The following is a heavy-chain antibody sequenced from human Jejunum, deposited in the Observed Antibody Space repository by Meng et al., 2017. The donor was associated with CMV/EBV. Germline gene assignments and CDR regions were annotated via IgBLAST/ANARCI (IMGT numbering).Heavy chain of an antibody. Sequence: QVQLEESGPGLVKPSQTLSLTCTVSGDSISSGGYYWSWIRHLPGKGLGWIGYIYRSGGTHYNTSLKSRVTISVDTSKNQFSLKMTSVTAADTAVYYCARGPLSGYAIDYWGQGTLVTVSS. J-gene: IGHJ4*02. CDR2: IYRSGGT. D-gene: IGHD5-12*01. V-gene: IGHV4-31*03. CDR3: ARGPLSGYAIDY. CDR1: GDSISSGGYY.